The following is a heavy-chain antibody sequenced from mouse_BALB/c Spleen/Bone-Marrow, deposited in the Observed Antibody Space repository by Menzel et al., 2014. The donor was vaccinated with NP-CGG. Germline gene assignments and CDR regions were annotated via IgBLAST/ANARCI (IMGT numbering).Heavy chain of an antibody. CDR3: ARNRDYRYDAYFDY. V-gene: IGHV2-2*02. CDR1: GFSLTSYG. D-gene: IGHD2-14*01. CDR2: IWSGGST. Sequence: VMLVESGPDLVQPSQSLSITCTVSGFSLTSYGVHWVRQSPGKGLEWLGVIWSGGSTDYNAAFISRLSISKDNSKSQVFFKMNSLQANDTAIYYCARNRDYRYDAYFDYWGQGTTLTVSS. J-gene: IGHJ2*01.